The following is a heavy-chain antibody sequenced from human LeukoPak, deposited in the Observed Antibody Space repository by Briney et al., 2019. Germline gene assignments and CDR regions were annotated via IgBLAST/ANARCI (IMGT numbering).Heavy chain of an antibody. CDR1: GFTFDDYA. D-gene: IGHD3-22*01. CDR3: AKEGGSSRYYYDSSGYPSWFDP. V-gene: IGHV3-9*01. Sequence: SLRLSCAASGFTFDDYAMHWVRQAPGKGLEWVSGISWNSGSIGYADSVKGRFTISRDNAKNSLYLQMNSLRAEDTALYYCAKEGGSSRYYYDSSGYPSWFDPWGQGTLVTVSS. J-gene: IGHJ5*02. CDR2: ISWNSGSI.